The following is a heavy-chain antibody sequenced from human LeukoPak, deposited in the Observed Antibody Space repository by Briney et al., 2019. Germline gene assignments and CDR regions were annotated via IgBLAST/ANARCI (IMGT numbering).Heavy chain of an antibody. CDR3: ARVISSSSSGGDWFDP. Sequence: PGGSLRLSCAASGFTFSDYYMSWIRQAPGKGLEWVSYISSSGSTIYYADSVKGRFTIPRDNAKNSLYLQMNSLRAEDTAVYYCARVISSSSSGGDWFDPWGQGTLVTVSS. D-gene: IGHD6-6*01. V-gene: IGHV3-11*01. CDR2: ISSSGSTI. J-gene: IGHJ5*02. CDR1: GFTFSDYY.